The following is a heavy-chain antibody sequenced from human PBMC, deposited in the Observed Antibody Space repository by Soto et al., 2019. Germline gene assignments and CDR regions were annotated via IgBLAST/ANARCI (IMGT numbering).Heavy chain of an antibody. CDR3: ARREIQGPIDY. CDR1: GYSISSSNW. J-gene: IGHJ4*02. CDR2: IYYSGTT. Sequence: QVQLQESGPGLVKPSDTLSLTCAVSGYSISSSNWWGWIRQPPGKGLEWIGYIYYSGTTYDNPSRKSLVTMAVDTSKNQFSLKLTSVTAVDTAVYYCARREIQGPIDYWGQGTLVTVSS. D-gene: IGHD1-26*01. V-gene: IGHV4-28*01.